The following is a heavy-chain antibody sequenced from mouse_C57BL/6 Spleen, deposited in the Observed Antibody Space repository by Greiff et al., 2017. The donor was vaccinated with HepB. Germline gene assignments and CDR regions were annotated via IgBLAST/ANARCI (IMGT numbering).Heavy chain of an antibody. Sequence: QVHVKQSGAELVRPGTSVKMSCKASGYTFTNYWIGWAKQRPGHGLEWIGDIYPGGGYTNYNEKFKGKATLTADKSSSTAYMQFSSLTSEDSAIYYWARGVYDGYPNYAMDYWGQGTSVTVSS. V-gene: IGHV1-63*01. CDR3: ARGVYDGYPNYAMDY. CDR2: IYPGGGYT. J-gene: IGHJ4*01. D-gene: IGHD2-3*01. CDR1: GYTFTNYW.